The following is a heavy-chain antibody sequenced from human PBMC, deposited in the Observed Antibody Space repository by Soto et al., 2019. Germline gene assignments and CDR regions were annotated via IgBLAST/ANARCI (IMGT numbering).Heavy chain of an antibody. J-gene: IGHJ4*02. D-gene: IGHD3-22*01. CDR2: IYDSGIT. V-gene: IGHV4-59*01. Sequence: QVQLQESGPGLVKPSETLSLTCNVSGRSINSYYWSWVRQPPGKGLEWIGYIYDSGITSYNPSLKSRVTMSAYTSKNQFSLKLTSVTGADTAVYYCARTYDSNGYANEFDSWGQGILVTVSS. CDR1: GRSINSYY. CDR3: ARTYDSNGYANEFDS.